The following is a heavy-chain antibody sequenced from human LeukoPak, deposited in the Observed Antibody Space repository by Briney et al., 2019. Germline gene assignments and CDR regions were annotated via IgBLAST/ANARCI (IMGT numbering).Heavy chain of an antibody. J-gene: IGHJ4*02. V-gene: IGHV4-34*01. CDR3: ARGRIVATIRY. CDR1: GGSFSGYY. CDR2: INHSGST. Sequence: SETLSLTCAVYGGSFSGYYWSWIRQPPGKGLEWIGEINHSGSTNYNPSLKSRVTISVDTSKNQFSLKLSSVTAADTAVYYCARGRIVATIRYWGQRTPVTVSS. D-gene: IGHD5-12*01.